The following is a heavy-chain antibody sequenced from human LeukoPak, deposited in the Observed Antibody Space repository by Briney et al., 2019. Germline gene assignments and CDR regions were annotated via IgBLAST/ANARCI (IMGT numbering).Heavy chain of an antibody. J-gene: IGHJ4*02. CDR1: GFTFSNYA. CDR2: ISGSGRST. D-gene: IGHD3-22*01. V-gene: IGHV3-23*01. Sequence: PGGSLRLSCGASGFTFSNYAMSWVRQAPGKGLEWVSTISGSGRSTYYADSMKGRFTISRDNSKNTLYLQTEGLGAEDTAVYYCAKDLHYDSVSGPFDYWGQGTLVTVSS. CDR3: AKDLHYDSVSGPFDY.